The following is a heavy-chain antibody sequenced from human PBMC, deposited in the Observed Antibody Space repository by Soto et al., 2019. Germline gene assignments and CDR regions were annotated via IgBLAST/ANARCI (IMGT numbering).Heavy chain of an antibody. CDR3: ARDLSGRADV. J-gene: IGHJ6*02. CDR1: EFTFSSYW. D-gene: IGHD3-10*01. V-gene: IGHV3-74*01. Sequence: PGGSLRLSCVAPEFTFSSYWMHWVRQVPGKGLVWVSRLNEDGSFTTYADSVKGRFTISRDNAKKTLYLQMNSLRAEDTAVYYCARDLSGRADVWGQGTTVTVSS. CDR2: LNEDGSFT.